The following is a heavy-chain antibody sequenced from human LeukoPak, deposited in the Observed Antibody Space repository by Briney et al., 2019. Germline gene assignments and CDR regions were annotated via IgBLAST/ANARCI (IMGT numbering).Heavy chain of an antibody. D-gene: IGHD1-26*01. CDR2: FDPEDGET. Sequence: ASVKVSCKVSGYTLTELSMHWVRQAPGKGLEWMGGFDPEDGETIYAQKFQGRVTITRNTSISTAYMELSSLRSEDTAVYYCAREVGRNWFDPWGQGTLVTVSS. CDR1: GYTLTELS. CDR3: AREVGRNWFDP. J-gene: IGHJ5*02. V-gene: IGHV1-24*01.